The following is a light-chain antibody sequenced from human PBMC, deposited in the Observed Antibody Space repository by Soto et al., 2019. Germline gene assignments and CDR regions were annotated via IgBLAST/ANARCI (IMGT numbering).Light chain of an antibody. V-gene: IGLV1-44*01. J-gene: IGLJ2*01. CDR3: AAWDDSLNGVV. Sequence: QSVLPQPPSASGTPGQTIAISCSGGSSNIGSHTVNWYQQLPGTAPRLLIYSNTQRPSGVPDRFSGSKSGTSASLAITGLQSEDEGDYYCAAWDDSLNGVVFGGGTKLTVL. CDR1: SSNIGSHT. CDR2: SNT.